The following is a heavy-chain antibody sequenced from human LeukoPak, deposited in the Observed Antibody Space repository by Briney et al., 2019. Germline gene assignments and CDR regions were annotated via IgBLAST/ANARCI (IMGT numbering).Heavy chain of an antibody. CDR1: GFTFRSYT. CDR3: ANPEVYYDSSGYDAFDI. Sequence: PGRSLRLSCAASGFTFRSYTMHWVRQAPGKGLEWVAFISYDGSNKYYADSVKGRFTISRDNSKNTLYLQMNSLRAEDTAVYYCANPEVYYDSSGYDAFDIWGKGTMVTVSS. D-gene: IGHD3-22*01. J-gene: IGHJ3*02. CDR2: ISYDGSNK. V-gene: IGHV3-30*18.